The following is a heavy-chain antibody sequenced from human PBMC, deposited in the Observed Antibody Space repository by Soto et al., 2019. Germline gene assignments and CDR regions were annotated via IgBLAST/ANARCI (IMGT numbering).Heavy chain of an antibody. J-gene: IGHJ4*02. V-gene: IGHV3-23*01. CDR1: GFTFSSYS. D-gene: IGHD3-10*01. Sequence: GGSLRLSCAASGFTFSSYSMSWVRQAPGKGLEWVSGFRSGGDDDTTYYADSVRGRFTISRDNSKNTLFLQMNSLRAEDTAIYYCEKKVNSGSGSHFLDYWGQGPLVTVSS. CDR2: FRSGGDDDTT. CDR3: EKKVNSGSGSHFLDY.